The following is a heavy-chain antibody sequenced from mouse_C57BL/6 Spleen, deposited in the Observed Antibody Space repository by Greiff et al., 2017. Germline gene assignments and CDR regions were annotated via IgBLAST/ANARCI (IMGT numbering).Heavy chain of an antibody. V-gene: IGHV1-72*01. Sequence: VQLVESGAELVKPGASVKLSCKASGYTFTSYWMHWVKQRPGRGLEWIGRIDPNSGGTKYNEKFKSKATLTVAKPSSTAYMQLSSLTSEDSAVYYCAREYYGSSSNWYFDVWGTGPRSPSTQ. D-gene: IGHD1-1*01. CDR2: IDPNSGGT. J-gene: IGHJ1*03. CDR3: AREYYGSSSNWYFDV. CDR1: GYTFTSYW.